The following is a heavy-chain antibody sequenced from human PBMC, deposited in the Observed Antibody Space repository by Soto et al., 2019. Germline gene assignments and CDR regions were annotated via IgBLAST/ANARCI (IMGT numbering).Heavy chain of an antibody. D-gene: IGHD2-8*01. J-gene: IGHJ6*02. CDR3: ARRGAVQIMVKPSYYYYYGMDV. CDR2: IDPSDSQT. CDR1: GYSFAGYW. V-gene: IGHV5-10-1*01. Sequence: GESLKISCKGSGYSFAGYWITWVRQKPGKGLEWMGRIDPSDSQTYYSPSFRGHVTISVTKSITTVFLQWSSLRASDTAMYYCARRGAVQIMVKPSYYYYYGMDVWGQGTTVTVSS.